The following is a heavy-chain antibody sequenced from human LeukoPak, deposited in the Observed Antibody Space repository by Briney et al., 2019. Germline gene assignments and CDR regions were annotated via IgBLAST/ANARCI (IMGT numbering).Heavy chain of an antibody. D-gene: IGHD3-22*01. J-gene: IGHJ4*02. CDR3: ARGRGNYDSSGYYYQPYYFDY. Sequence: PSETLSLTCAVYGGSFSGYYWSWIRQPPGKGLEWIGEINHSGNTNYNPSLKSRVTISVDTSKNQFSLKLSSVTAADTAVYYCARGRGNYDSSGYYYQPYYFDYWGQGTLVTVSS. CDR2: INHSGNT. V-gene: IGHV4-34*01. CDR1: GGSFSGYY.